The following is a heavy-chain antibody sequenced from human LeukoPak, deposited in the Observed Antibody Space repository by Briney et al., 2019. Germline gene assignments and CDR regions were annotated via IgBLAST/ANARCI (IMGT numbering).Heavy chain of an antibody. CDR2: ISERGGST. CDR3: GRVYCSTTSCYDYYDYYMDV. V-gene: IGHV3-20*04. Sequence: PGGSLRLSCVVSGITLSNYGMSWVRQAPGKGLEWVSGISERGGSTNYADSVKGRFTISRDNVKNFLYLQMNSLRVEDTALYFCGRVYCSTTSCYDYYDYYMDVWGKGTTVTVSS. CDR1: GITLSNYG. D-gene: IGHD2-2*01. J-gene: IGHJ6*03.